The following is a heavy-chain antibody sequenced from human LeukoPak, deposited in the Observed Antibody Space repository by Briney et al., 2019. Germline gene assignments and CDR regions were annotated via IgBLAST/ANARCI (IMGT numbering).Heavy chain of an antibody. J-gene: IGHJ4*02. D-gene: IGHD3-22*01. CDR3: ARESNYYDSSGYQIDY. V-gene: IGHV3-66*01. Sequence: GGSLRLSCAASGFTVSSNYMSWVRQAPGKGLEWVSVIYSGGSTYYADSVKGRFTISRDNSKNTLYLQMNSLRAEDTAVYYCARESNYYDSSGYQIDYWGQGTLVTVPS. CDR2: IYSGGST. CDR1: GFTVSSNY.